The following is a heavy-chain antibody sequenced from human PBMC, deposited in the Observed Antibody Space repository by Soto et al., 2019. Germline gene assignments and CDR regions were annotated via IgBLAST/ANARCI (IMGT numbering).Heavy chain of an antibody. CDR1: GFTFSNYA. V-gene: IGHV3-23*01. CDR2: ISGSGGST. J-gene: IGHJ5*02. CDR3: ARDAVQRAFDP. D-gene: IGHD6-6*01. Sequence: EVQLLESGGGLVQPGGSLRLSCAASGFTFSNYAMSWVRQAPGKGLEWVSSISGSGGSTYYADSVKGRFTLSRDNSKNTLHLQMNSLRAEDTAVYYCARDAVQRAFDPWGQGTLVTVSS.